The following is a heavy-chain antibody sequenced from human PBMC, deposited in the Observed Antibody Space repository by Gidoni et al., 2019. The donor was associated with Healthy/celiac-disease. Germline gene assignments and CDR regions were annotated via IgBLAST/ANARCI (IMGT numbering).Heavy chain of an antibody. V-gene: IGHV3-30*03. J-gene: IGHJ3*02. D-gene: IGHD6-19*01. CDR1: GFTLSSYG. Sequence: QVQLVESGGGVVQPGRSLRLSCAASGFTLSSYGMHWVRQTPGKGLEWVAVISYDGSNNYYADSVKGRFTISRDNSKNTLYLQMNSLRAEDTAVYYCARGQWLVEGDDAFDIWGQGTMVTVSS. CDR3: ARGQWLVEGDDAFDI. CDR2: ISYDGSNN.